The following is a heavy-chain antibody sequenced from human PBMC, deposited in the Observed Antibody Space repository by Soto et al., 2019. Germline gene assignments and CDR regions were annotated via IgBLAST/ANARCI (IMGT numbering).Heavy chain of an antibody. V-gene: IGHV4-39*01. D-gene: IGHD3-22*01. CDR2: IYYSGST. CDR3: ARRLYYDSSGFEGGGMDV. CDR1: GGSISSSSYY. Sequence: SETLSLTCTVSGGSISSSSYYWGWIRQPPGKVLEWIGSIYYSGSTYYNPSLKSRVTISVDTSKNQFSLKLSSVTAADTAVYYCARRLYYDSSGFEGGGMDVWGQGTTVT. J-gene: IGHJ6*02.